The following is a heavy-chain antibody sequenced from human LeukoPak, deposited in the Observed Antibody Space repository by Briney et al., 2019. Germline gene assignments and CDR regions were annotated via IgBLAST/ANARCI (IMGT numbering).Heavy chain of an antibody. CDR1: GGSINNYY. CDR3: ARGHSPVTTKVSYFQH. Sequence: SETLSLTCTVSGGSINNYYWTWIRQPPGKGLECIGYVYYTGSTYYNPSLKSRVTISVDTSKNQFSLKLSSVTAADTAVYYCARGHSPVTTKVSYFQHWGQGTLVTVSS. V-gene: IGHV4-59*12. CDR2: VYYTGST. D-gene: IGHD4-17*01. J-gene: IGHJ1*01.